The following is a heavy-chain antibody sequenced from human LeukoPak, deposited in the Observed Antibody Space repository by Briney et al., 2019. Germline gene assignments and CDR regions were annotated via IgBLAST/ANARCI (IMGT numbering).Heavy chain of an antibody. CDR3: ARVYGYCGGDCYSYDNWFDP. J-gene: IGHJ5*02. Sequence: SETLSLTCAVYGGSFSGYYWRWIRQTPGKGLEWIGEINHSGSTNYNPSLKSRVTISVDTSNNQFSLKLSFVTAADTAVYYCARVYGYCGGDCYSYDNWFDPWGQGTLVTVSS. CDR2: INHSGST. CDR1: GGSFSGYY. V-gene: IGHV4-34*01. D-gene: IGHD2-21*02.